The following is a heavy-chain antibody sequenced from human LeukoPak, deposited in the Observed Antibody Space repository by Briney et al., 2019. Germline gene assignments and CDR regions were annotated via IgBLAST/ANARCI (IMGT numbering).Heavy chain of an antibody. CDR1: GGSFSGYY. D-gene: IGHD2-2*01. Sequence: SETLSLACAVYGGSFSGYYWSWIRQPPGKGLEWIGEINHSGSTNYNPSLKSRVTISVDTSKNQFSLKLSSVTAADTAVYYCARLLGYCSSTSCYDYFDYWGQGTLVTVSS. CDR3: ARLLGYCSSTSCYDYFDY. CDR2: INHSGST. J-gene: IGHJ4*02. V-gene: IGHV4-34*01.